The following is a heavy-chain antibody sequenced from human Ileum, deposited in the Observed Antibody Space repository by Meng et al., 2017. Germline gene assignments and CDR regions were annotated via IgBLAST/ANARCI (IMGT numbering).Heavy chain of an antibody. CDR3: ARDGGWNALHI. V-gene: IGHV3-74*01. Sequence: GGPLRLSCAASGFTFSSYWMNWVRQAPGKGLVWVSRISSDGSRINYADSVKGRFTISRDDAKNTLYLKMSSLGDEDTAVYYCARDGGWNALHIWGQGTMVTVSS. CDR2: ISSDGSRI. D-gene: IGHD6-19*01. J-gene: IGHJ3*02. CDR1: GFTFSSYW.